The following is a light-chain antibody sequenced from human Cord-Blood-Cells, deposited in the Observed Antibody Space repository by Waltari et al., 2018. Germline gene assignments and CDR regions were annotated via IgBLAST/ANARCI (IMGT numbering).Light chain of an antibody. CDR2: EVS. V-gene: IGLV2-14*01. J-gene: IGLJ1*01. Sequence: QSALTQPASVSGSPGQSITISCTGTSSEVGGYNYVSWYQQPPGKAPKLMIYEVSNRPSGVSNRFSGSKSGNTASLTISGLQAEDEADYYCSSYTSSSTYVFGTGTKVTVL. CDR3: SSYTSSSTYV. CDR1: SSEVGGYNY.